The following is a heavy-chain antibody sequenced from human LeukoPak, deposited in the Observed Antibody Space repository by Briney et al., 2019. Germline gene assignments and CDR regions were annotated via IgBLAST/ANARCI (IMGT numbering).Heavy chain of an antibody. CDR2: IWCDGSNK. D-gene: IGHD6-13*01. CDR3: ARASSSWYGYYYGMDV. CDR1: GFTFSSYG. Sequence: GRSLRLSCAASGFTFSSYGMHWVRQAPGKGLEWVAVIWCDGSNKYYADSVKGRFTIFRDNSKNTLYLQMNSLRAEDTAVYYCARASSSWYGYYYGMDVWGQGTTVTVSS. J-gene: IGHJ6*02. V-gene: IGHV3-33*01.